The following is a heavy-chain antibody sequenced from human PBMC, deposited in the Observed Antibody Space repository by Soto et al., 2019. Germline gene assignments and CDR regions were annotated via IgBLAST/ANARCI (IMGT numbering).Heavy chain of an antibody. J-gene: IGHJ5*02. V-gene: IGHV4-39*01. D-gene: IGHD3-9*01. CDR1: GGSISSSSYY. Sequence: SSETLSLTCTVSGGSISSSSYYWGWIRQPPGKGLEWIGSIYYSGSTYYNPSLKSRVTISVDTSKNQFSLKLSSVTAADTAVYYCAGHNFVTWFDPWGQGTLVTVSS. CDR2: IYYSGST. CDR3: AGHNFVTWFDP.